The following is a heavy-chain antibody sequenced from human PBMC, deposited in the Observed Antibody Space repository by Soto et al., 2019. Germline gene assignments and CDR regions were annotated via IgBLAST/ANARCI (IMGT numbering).Heavy chain of an antibody. CDR3: ARHNYGSGSTYFDY. V-gene: IGHV4-59*08. D-gene: IGHD3-10*01. CDR2: IYYSGST. J-gene: IGHJ4*02. Sequence: QVQLQESGPGLVKPSETLSLTCTVSGGSISSYYWSWIRQPPGKGLEWIGYIYYSGSTNHNPSLKRRVTKSVDTSKNQFPLKLNSMAAADTAVYYCARHNYGSGSTYFDYWGQGTLVTVSS. CDR1: GGSISSYY.